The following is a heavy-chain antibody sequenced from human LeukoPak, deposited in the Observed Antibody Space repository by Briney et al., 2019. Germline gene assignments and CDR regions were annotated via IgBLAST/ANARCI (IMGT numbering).Heavy chain of an antibody. J-gene: IGHJ4*02. Sequence: PGESLRLSCAASGFTFNNYGMHWVRQAPGEGLEWVAFIRYDGTNKYYADSVKGRFTISIDNSKNTLYLQMNSLRAEDTALYYCAKDVQWLGTSPFDYWGQGTLVTVSS. D-gene: IGHD6-19*01. CDR3: AKDVQWLGTSPFDY. CDR1: GFTFNNYG. CDR2: IRYDGTNK. V-gene: IGHV3-30*02.